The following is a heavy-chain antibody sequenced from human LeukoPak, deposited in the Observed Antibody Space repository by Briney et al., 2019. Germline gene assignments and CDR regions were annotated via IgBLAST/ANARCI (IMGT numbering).Heavy chain of an antibody. CDR2: INPNSGGT. J-gene: IGHJ6*03. D-gene: IGHD7-27*01. V-gene: IGHV1-2*02. Sequence: LRASVKVSCKASGYTFTGYYMHWVRQAPGQGLEWMGWINPNSGGTIYTQNFQGRVTMTRDTSISTAYMELSRLRSDDTAVYYCATLGTPPPLDYYYYMDVWGKGTTVTISS. CDR1: GYTFTGYY. CDR3: ATLGTPPPLDYYYYMDV.